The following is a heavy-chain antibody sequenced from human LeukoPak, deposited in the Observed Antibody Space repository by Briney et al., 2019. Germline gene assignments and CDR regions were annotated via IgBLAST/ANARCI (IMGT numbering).Heavy chain of an antibody. J-gene: IGHJ5*02. Sequence: SETLSLTCNVSGGSINYYWNWIRQAPGKRLEWLGYIHYNGVTDYNPSLKSRVTISVDTSKNQFSLKLSSVTAADTAVYYCARDSVYALSTWGQGTLVTVSS. V-gene: IGHV4-59*12. CDR1: GGSINYY. CDR2: IHYNGVT. D-gene: IGHD2-8*01. CDR3: ARDSVYALST.